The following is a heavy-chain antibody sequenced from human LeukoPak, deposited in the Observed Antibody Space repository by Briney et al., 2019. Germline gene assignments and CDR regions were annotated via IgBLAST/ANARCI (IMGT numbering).Heavy chain of an antibody. J-gene: IGHJ4*02. Sequence: SETLSLTCTVSGYSISSGYYWGWIRQPPGKGLEWIGSIYYSGSTYYNPSLKSRVTISVDTSKNQFSLKLSSVTAADTAVYYCAKELWFGELLGGYFDYWGQGTLVTVSS. CDR2: IYYSGST. CDR3: AKELWFGELLGGYFDY. V-gene: IGHV4-38-2*02. CDR1: GYSISSGYY. D-gene: IGHD3-10*01.